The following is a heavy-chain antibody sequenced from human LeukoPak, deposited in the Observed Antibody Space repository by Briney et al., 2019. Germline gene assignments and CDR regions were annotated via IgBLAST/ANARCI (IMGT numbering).Heavy chain of an antibody. CDR1: GYTFTSYD. CDR3: ARAASQYSSSWDRY. Sequence: ASVKVSCKASGYTFTSYDINWVRQATGQGLEWMGWTNPNSGNTGYAQKFQGRVTMTRNTSISTAYMELSSLRSEDTAVYYCARAASQYSSSWDRYWGQGTLVTVSS. V-gene: IGHV1-8*01. D-gene: IGHD6-13*01. J-gene: IGHJ4*02. CDR2: TNPNSGNT.